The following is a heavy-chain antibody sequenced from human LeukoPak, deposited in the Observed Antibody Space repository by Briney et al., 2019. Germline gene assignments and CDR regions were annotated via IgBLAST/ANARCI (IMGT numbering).Heavy chain of an antibody. J-gene: IGHJ3*02. CDR1: GYTFTSYG. D-gene: IGHD3-10*01. CDR3: ARDGDYGSGRSNAFDI. V-gene: IGHV1-18*01. Sequence: ASVKVSCKASGYTFTSYGISWVRQAPGQGLEWMGWISAYNGDTNYAQKLQGRVTTTTDTSTSTAYMELRSLRSDDTAVYYCARDGDYGSGRSNAFDIWGQGTMVTVSS. CDR2: ISAYNGDT.